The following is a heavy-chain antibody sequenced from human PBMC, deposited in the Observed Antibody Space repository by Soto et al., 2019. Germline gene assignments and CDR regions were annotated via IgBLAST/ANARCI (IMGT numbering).Heavy chain of an antibody. Sequence: GESLKISCKGSGYSFTSYWIGWVRQMPGKGLEWMGIIYPGDSDTRYSPSFQGQVTISADKSISTAYLQWSSLKASDTAMYYCARGFVDIVATNNPTDYYYYYGMDVWGQGTTVTVSS. CDR3: ARGFVDIVATNNPTDYYYYYGMDV. D-gene: IGHD5-12*01. CDR2: IYPGDSDT. CDR1: GYSFTSYW. V-gene: IGHV5-51*01. J-gene: IGHJ6*02.